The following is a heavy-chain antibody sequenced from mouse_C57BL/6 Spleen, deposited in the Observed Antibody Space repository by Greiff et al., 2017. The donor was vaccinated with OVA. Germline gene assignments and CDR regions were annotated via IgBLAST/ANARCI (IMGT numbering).Heavy chain of an antibody. CDR2: IYPGSGST. CDR1: GYTFTSYW. CDR3: ARDRDYYGSSTGYFDV. V-gene: IGHV1-55*01. Sequence: QVHVKQPGAELVKPGASVKMSCKASGYTFTSYWITWVKQRPGQGLEWIGDIYPGSGSTNYNEKFKSKATLTVDTSSSTAYMQLSSLTSEDSAVYYCARDRDYYGSSTGYFDVWGTGTTVTVSS. D-gene: IGHD1-1*01. J-gene: IGHJ1*03.